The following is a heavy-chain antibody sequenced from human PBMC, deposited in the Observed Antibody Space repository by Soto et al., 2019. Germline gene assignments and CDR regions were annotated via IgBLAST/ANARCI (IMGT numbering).Heavy chain of an antibody. D-gene: IGHD6-13*01. CDR2: INAGNGNT. CDR3: ARDLWTAAGTGDYYYYYMDV. Sequence: QVQLVQSGAEVKKPGASVKVSCKASGYTFTSYAMHWVRQAPGQRLEWMGWINAGNGNTKYSQKFQGRVTITRDTSASTAYMELSSLRSEDTAVYYCARDLWTAAGTGDYYYYYMDVWGKGTTVTVSS. CDR1: GYTFTSYA. V-gene: IGHV1-3*01. J-gene: IGHJ6*03.